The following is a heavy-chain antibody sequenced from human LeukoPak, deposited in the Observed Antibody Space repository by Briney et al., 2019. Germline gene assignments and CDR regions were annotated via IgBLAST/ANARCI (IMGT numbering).Heavy chain of an antibody. D-gene: IGHD6-13*01. CDR2: INYSGST. Sequence: SETLSLTCTVSGGSISSYYWSWIRQPPGKGLEWIGYINYSGSTNYNPSLKSRVTISADMSKNQFSLKLSSVTAADTAVYYCARSYSSTWYGDFQHWGQGTLVTVSS. V-gene: IGHV4-59*01. CDR3: ARSYSSTWYGDFQH. CDR1: GGSISSYY. J-gene: IGHJ1*01.